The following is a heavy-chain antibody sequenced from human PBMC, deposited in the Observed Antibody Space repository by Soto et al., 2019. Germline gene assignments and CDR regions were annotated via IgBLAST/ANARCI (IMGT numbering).Heavy chain of an antibody. CDR2: IYWNDDK. Sequence: TLVNPTQTLTLTCTFSGFSLSTSGVGVGWIRQPPGKALEWLALIYWNDDKRYSPSLKSRLTITKDTSKNQVVLTMTNMDPVDTATYYCAHKLSNIVVVPAAMIIFDYWGQGTLVTVSS. CDR3: AHKLSNIVVVPAAMIIFDY. J-gene: IGHJ4*02. D-gene: IGHD2-2*01. V-gene: IGHV2-5*01. CDR1: GFSLSTSGVG.